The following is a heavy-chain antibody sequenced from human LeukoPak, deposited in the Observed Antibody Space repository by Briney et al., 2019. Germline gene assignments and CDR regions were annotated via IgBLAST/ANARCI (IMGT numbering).Heavy chain of an antibody. D-gene: IGHD3-22*01. CDR1: XTFXXXW. Sequence: XTFXXXWMSWVRQAPGKGLEWVANIKQDGSEKYYMDSVKGRFTISRDNAKNSLFLQMNSLRGEDTAVYYCARERRSSGYYYHFDYWGQGTLVTVSS. V-gene: IGHV3-7*01. CDR3: ARERRSSGYYYHFDY. J-gene: IGHJ4*02. CDR2: IKQDGSEK.